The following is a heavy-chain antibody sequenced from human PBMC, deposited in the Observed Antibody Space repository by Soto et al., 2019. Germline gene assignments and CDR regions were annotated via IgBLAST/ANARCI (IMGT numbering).Heavy chain of an antibody. D-gene: IGHD3-10*01. CDR1: GGTFSSYA. V-gene: IGHV1-69*13. CDR3: ATSPSSSGSYPFDY. Sequence: ASVKVSCKASGGTFSSYAISWVRQAPGQGLEWMGGIIPIFGTANYAQKFQGRVTITADESTSTAYMELSSLRSEDTAVYYCATSPSSSGSYPFDYWGQGTLVTVSS. J-gene: IGHJ4*02. CDR2: IIPIFGTA.